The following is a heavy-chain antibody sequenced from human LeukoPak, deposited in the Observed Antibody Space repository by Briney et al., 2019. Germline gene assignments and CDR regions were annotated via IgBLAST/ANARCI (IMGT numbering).Heavy chain of an antibody. CDR2: LSGGGGST. D-gene: IGHD1-1*01. CDR3: AKELEISRYFGMDV. CDR1: GFTFSSYA. V-gene: IGHV3-23*01. Sequence: PGGSLRLSCAASGFTFSSYAMSWVRQAPGKGLEWVSALSGGGGSTYYAESVMGRFTISRDNSKNTLYLQLNSLRVEDTALYYCAKELEISRYFGMDVWGQGTTVTASS. J-gene: IGHJ6*02.